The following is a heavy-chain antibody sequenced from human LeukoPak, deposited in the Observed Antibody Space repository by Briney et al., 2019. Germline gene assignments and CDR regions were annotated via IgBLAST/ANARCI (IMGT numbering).Heavy chain of an antibody. CDR1: GFTFSGSA. J-gene: IGHJ4*02. Sequence: HPGGSLRLSCATSGFTFSGSAIHWVRQASGKGLEWVGRIRSKANSYATTDVASVKGRFTISRDDSKNTAYLQMNSLRAEDTAVYYCAKDNQHLVQGGLDYWGQGTLVTVSS. V-gene: IGHV3-73*01. CDR3: AKDNQHLVQGGLDY. CDR2: IRSKANSYAT. D-gene: IGHD6-6*01.